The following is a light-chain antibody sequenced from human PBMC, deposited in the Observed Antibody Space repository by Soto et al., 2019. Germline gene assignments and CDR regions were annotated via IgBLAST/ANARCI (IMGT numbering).Light chain of an antibody. Sequence: EIVMTQSPDTLSVSPGERATLSCRASQSVSINLAWYQQKPGQVPRLLIYGASTRATGIPARFSGSGSGTEFTLIISSLQSEDFAVYYCQQYSRWPPLTFGGGTKVEIK. V-gene: IGKV3D-15*01. CDR3: QQYSRWPPLT. CDR1: QSVSIN. J-gene: IGKJ4*01. CDR2: GAS.